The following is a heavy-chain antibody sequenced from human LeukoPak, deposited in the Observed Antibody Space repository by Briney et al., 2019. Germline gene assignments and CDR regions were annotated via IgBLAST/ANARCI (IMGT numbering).Heavy chain of an antibody. CDR2: MNPNSGNT. J-gene: IGHJ4*02. CDR1: GYTFTSYD. D-gene: IGHD2-2*01. CDR3: ARGKRYCSSTSCYDIDY. V-gene: IGHV1-8*03. Sequence: ASVKVSCKASGYTFTSYDINWVRQATGQGLEWMGWMNPNSGNTGYAQKFQGRVTITRNTSISTAYTELSSLRSEDTAVYYCARGKRYCSSTSCYDIDYWGQGTLVTVSS.